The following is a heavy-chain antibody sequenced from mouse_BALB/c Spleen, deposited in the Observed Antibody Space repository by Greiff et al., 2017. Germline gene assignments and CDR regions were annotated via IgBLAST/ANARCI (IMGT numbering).Heavy chain of an antibody. J-gene: IGHJ2*01. CDR1: GFTFRSFG. Sequence: EVPGVESGGGLVQPGGSRKLSCAASGFTFRSFGMHWVRQAPEKGLEWVAYISSGSSTIYYADTVKGRFTISRDNPKNTLFLQMTSLRSEDTAMYYCAHGNGFDYWGQGTTRTVSS. CDR2: ISSGSSTI. CDR3: AHGNGFDY. D-gene: IGHD2-1*01. V-gene: IGHV5-17*02.